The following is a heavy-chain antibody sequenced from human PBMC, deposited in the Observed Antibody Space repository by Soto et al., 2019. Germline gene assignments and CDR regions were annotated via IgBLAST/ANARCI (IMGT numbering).Heavy chain of an antibody. V-gene: IGHV4-30-4*01. D-gene: IGHD4-17*01. CDR1: GGSISGGVYY. Sequence: QVQLQESGPGLVKPSQTLSLTCTVSGGSISGGVYYWSWIRQPPGKGLEWIGYIFDSGSTYYNPSLKSRVTISVDTSKNQFSVRLSSVTAADTAVYYCAREIIPLTTDWYFDLWGRGTLVTVSS. CDR2: IFDSGST. CDR3: AREIIPLTTDWYFDL. J-gene: IGHJ2*01.